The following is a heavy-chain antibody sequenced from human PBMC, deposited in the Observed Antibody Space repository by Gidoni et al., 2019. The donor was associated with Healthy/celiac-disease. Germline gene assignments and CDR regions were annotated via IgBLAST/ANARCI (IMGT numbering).Heavy chain of an antibody. Sequence: QVQLQASGPGLVKPSETLSLPCTVSGGSISSYYWSWIRQPPGKGLEWIGYIYYSGSTNYNPSLKSRVTISVDTSKNQVSLKLSSVTAADTAVYYCARDQQTYYYGSGSYNLPYYGMDVWGQGTTVTVSS. CDR2: IYYSGST. V-gene: IGHV4-59*01. D-gene: IGHD3-10*01. CDR3: ARDQQTYYYGSGSYNLPYYGMDV. J-gene: IGHJ6*02. CDR1: GGSISSYY.